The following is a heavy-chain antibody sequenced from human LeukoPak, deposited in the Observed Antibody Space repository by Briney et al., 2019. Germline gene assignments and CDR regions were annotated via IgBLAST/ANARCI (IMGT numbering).Heavy chain of an antibody. CDR3: ARAKRNGFDI. J-gene: IGHJ3*02. V-gene: IGHV3-48*01. CDR2: IRSSSSTI. CDR1: GFTFSNYS. Sequence: GGSLRLSCEASGFTFSNYSMKWVRQALGKGLEWVSYIRSSSSTIYYADFVKGRFTISRDNAKNSLYLQMNSLRAEDTAVYYCARAKRNGFDIWGQGTMVTVSS.